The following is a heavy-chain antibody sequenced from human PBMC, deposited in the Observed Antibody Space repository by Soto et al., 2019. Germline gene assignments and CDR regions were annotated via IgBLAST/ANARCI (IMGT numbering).Heavy chain of an antibody. V-gene: IGHV4-34*01. CDR1: GESFRGYY. Sequence: SETLSLTCAVYGESFRGYYWTWIRQPPGKGLEWIGEINHSGSTNYNPSLKSRVTISADTSKNQFSLKLNSMTAADTAVYYCARGEGGFQYWGQGTLVTVSS. J-gene: IGHJ1*01. CDR2: INHSGST. CDR3: ARGEGGFQY.